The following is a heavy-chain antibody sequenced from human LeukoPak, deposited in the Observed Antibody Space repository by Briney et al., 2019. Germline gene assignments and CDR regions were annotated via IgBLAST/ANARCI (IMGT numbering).Heavy chain of an antibody. D-gene: IGHD1-26*01. CDR2: ISYDGSNK. J-gene: IGHJ4*02. CDR3: ARESGSYYVLDY. Sequence: GRSLRLSCAASGFTFSSYAMHWVRQAPGKGLEWVAVISYDGSNKYYADSVKGRFTISRDNSKNTLYLQMNSLRAEDTAVYYCARESGSYYVLDYWGQGTLVTVSS. CDR1: GFTFSSYA. V-gene: IGHV3-30-3*01.